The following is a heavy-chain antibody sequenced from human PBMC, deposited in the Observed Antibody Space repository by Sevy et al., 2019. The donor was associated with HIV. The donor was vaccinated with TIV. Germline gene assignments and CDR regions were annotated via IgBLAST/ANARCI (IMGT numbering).Heavy chain of an antibody. V-gene: IGHV4-39*01. Sequence: SETLSLTCTVSGGSISSSSYYWGWIRQPPGKGLEWIGSIYYSGSTYYNPSLKSRVTISVDTSKNQFSLKRSSVTAADTAVYYCARRGGSYLDYYYYYGMDVWGQGTTVTVSS. CDR3: ARRGGSYLDYYYYYGMDV. CDR1: GGSISSSSYY. D-gene: IGHD1-26*01. CDR2: IYYSGST. J-gene: IGHJ6*02.